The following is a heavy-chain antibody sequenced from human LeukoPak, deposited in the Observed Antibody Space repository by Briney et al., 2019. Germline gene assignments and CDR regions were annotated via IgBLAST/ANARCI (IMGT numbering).Heavy chain of an antibody. D-gene: IGHD6-6*01. J-gene: IGHJ6*03. CDR2: ISGSGGST. CDR1: GFTFSSYA. CDR3: ARSSGYYYYYYMDV. V-gene: IGHV3-23*01. Sequence: GGSLRLSCAASGFTFSSYAMSWVRQAPGKGLEWVSAISGSGGSTYYADSVKGRFTISRDNSKNTLYLQMSSLRAEDTAVYYCARSSGYYYYYYMDVWGKGTTVTVSS.